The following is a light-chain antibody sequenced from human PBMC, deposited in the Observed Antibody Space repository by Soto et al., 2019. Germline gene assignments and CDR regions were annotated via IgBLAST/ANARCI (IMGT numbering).Light chain of an antibody. CDR2: EVT. Sequence: QSALTQPPSVSGSPGQSVTISCTGTSSDDGSYDRVSWYQQPPGTAPKLMIYEVTNRPSGVPDRFSGSKSGNTASLTISGLQPEDEADYYCSSYTTGSSLVFGGGTKLTVL. CDR1: SSDDGSYDR. V-gene: IGLV2-18*02. CDR3: SSYTTGSSLV. J-gene: IGLJ2*01.